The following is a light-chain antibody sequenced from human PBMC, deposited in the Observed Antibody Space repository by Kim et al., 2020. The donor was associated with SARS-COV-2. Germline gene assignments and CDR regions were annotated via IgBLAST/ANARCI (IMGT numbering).Light chain of an antibody. V-gene: IGKV3-20*01. CDR3: QQYGSSHT. CDR1: QSVRSNY. CDR2: TAS. J-gene: IGKJ2*01. Sequence: EIVLTQSPGTLSLSPGERATLSCRASQSVRSNYLAWYQQRPGQAPRLLIYTASNRATGSPDRFSGSGSGTDFTLTISRLEPEDFAVYYCQQYGSSHTFGQGTKLEI.